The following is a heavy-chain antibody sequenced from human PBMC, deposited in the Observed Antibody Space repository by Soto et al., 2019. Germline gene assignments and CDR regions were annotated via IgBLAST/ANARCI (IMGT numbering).Heavy chain of an antibody. D-gene: IGHD6-13*01. CDR2: IWYDGSNK. CDR3: ARDPDLIEAAGNYFDY. Sequence: GGSLRLSCAASGFTFSSYGMHWVRQAPGKGLEWVAVIWYDGSNKHYRDSVKGRFTISRDIAKNMLYLQMTSLRLEDTALYYCARDPDLIEAAGNYFDYWGQGTLVTVSS. CDR1: GFTFSSYG. J-gene: IGHJ4*02. V-gene: IGHV3-33*01.